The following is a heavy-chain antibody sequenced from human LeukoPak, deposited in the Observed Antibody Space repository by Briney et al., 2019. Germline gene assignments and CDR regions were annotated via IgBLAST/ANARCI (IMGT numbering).Heavy chain of an antibody. Sequence: PGGSLRLSCAASGFTFSSYWMSWVRQAPGKGLEWVANIKQDGSEKYYVDSVKGRFTISRDNAKNSLYLQMNSLRAEDTAVYYCARDMKGSTWGTYYYYYMDVWGKGTTVTISS. D-gene: IGHD7-27*01. CDR3: ARDMKGSTWGTYYYYYMDV. V-gene: IGHV3-7*01. J-gene: IGHJ6*03. CDR2: IKQDGSEK. CDR1: GFTFSSYW.